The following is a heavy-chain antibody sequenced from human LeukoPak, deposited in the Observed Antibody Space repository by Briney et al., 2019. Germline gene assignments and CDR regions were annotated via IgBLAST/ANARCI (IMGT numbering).Heavy chain of an antibody. D-gene: IGHD2-2*02. J-gene: IGHJ3*02. CDR2: ISSSSSTI. CDR1: GFTFSSYS. Sequence: GGSLRLSCAASGFTFSSYSMNWVRQAPGKGLEWVSYISSSSSTIYYADSVKGRFTISRDNAKNSLYLQMNSLRAEDTAVYYCARGPYVYCSSTSCYKDAFDIWGQGTMVTVSS. V-gene: IGHV3-48*01. CDR3: ARGPYVYCSSTSCYKDAFDI.